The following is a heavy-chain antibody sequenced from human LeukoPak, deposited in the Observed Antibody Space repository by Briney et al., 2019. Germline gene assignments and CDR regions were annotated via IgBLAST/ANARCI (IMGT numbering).Heavy chain of an antibody. Sequence: VASVKVSCKASGGTFSSYAISWVRQAPGQGLEWMGGIIPIFGTANYAQKFQGRVTITTDESTSTAYMELSSLRSEDTAVYYCARAGRYCSGGSCYSGPYYYYMDVWGKGTTVTVSS. CDR2: IIPIFGTA. D-gene: IGHD2-15*01. CDR1: GGTFSSYA. V-gene: IGHV1-69*05. J-gene: IGHJ6*03. CDR3: ARAGRYCSGGSCYSGPYYYYMDV.